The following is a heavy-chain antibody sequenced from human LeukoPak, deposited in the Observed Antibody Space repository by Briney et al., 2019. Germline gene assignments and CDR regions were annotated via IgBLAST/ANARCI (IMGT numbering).Heavy chain of an antibody. J-gene: IGHJ4*02. V-gene: IGHV1-2*02. D-gene: IGHD3-22*01. CDR2: INPNSGGT. CDR3: ARGPRDNSGYNLDY. Sequence: ASVKVSCKASGYTFTGYYMHWVRQAAGQGLEWMGWINPNSGGTNYAQKFQGRVTMTRDTSISTAYMELSSLRSDDTAVYYCARGPRDNSGYNLDYWGQGTLVTVSS. CDR1: GYTFTGYY.